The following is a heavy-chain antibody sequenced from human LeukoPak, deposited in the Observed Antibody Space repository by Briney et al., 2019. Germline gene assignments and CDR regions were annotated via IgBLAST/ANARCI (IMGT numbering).Heavy chain of an antibody. CDR2: IYYSGST. CDR3: ARRLRQNLFDP. CDR1: GGSISSGGYY. Sequence: SETLSLTCTVSGGSISSGGYYWSWIRRHPGKGLEWIGYIYYSGSTYYNPSLKSRVTISVDTSKNQFSLKLTSVTAADTAVYYCARRLRQNLFDPWGQGTLVTVSS. J-gene: IGHJ5*02. D-gene: IGHD4-17*01. V-gene: IGHV4-31*03.